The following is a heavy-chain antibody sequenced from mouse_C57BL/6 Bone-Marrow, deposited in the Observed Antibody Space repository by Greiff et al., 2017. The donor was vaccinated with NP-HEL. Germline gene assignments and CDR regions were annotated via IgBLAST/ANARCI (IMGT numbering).Heavy chain of an antibody. V-gene: IGHV5-16*01. CDR2: INYDGSST. J-gene: IGHJ1*03. CDR1: GFTFSDYY. Sequence: EVQVVESEGGLVQPGSSMKLSCTASGFTFSDYYMAWVRQVPEKGLEWVANINYDGSSTYYLDSLKSRFIISRDNAKNILYLQMSSLKSEDTATYYCARDRGITTRRWYCDVWGTGTTVTVSS. D-gene: IGHD2-4*01. CDR3: ARDRGITTRRWYCDV.